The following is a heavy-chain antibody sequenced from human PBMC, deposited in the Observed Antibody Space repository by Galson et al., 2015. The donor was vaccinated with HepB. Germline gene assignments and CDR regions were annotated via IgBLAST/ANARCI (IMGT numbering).Heavy chain of an antibody. Sequence: SVKVSCKASGYTFTDYYMHWVRQAPGQGLEWMGRINPKSGDTNFAQNFQGRVTMTRDTSISTAYLELNRLRSDDTAIYYCARFISPHYSVTWHYASDIWGQGTMVTVSS. J-gene: IGHJ3*02. V-gene: IGHV1-2*06. CDR1: GYTFTDYY. CDR3: ARFISPHYSVTWHYASDI. CDR2: INPKSGDT. D-gene: IGHD5/OR15-5a*01.